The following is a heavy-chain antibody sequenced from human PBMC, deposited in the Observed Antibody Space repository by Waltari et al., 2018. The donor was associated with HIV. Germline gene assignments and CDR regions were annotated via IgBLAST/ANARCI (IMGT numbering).Heavy chain of an antibody. CDR2: IYAGYSDT. D-gene: IGHD6-19*01. J-gene: IGHJ4*02. V-gene: IGHV5-51*03. CDR3: ARGNRWQVLSWFDY. Sequence: EVHLVQSGAEVKKPGESLKISWKASGFRFTNSWNGWVRQMPGKGLEWMGVIYAGYSDTTYSPSFQGQVTISTDKSINTAYLQWSSLKASDTAIYYCARGNRWQVLSWFDYWGQGTLVTVSS. CDR1: GFRFTNSW.